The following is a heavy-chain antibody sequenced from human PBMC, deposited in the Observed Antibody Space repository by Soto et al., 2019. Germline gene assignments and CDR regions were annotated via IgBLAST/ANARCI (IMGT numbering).Heavy chain of an antibody. CDR1: GYAFNDYH. Sequence: ASVKVSCKTSGYAFNDYHLHWVRQAPGQGLEWMGSINPNGGDTDYAQRFQGRVTLTRDTSIRTVYVELSILRSDDTAVYYCARRRLTTGTDYFDHWGQGTLVTVSS. V-gene: IGHV1-2*02. CDR3: ARRRLTTGTDYFDH. CDR2: INPNGGDT. D-gene: IGHD1-1*01. J-gene: IGHJ4*02.